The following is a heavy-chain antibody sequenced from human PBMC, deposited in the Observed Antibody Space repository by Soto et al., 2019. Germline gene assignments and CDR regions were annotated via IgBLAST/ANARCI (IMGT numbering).Heavy chain of an antibody. CDR2: ISSSSSYI. CDR1: GFTFSSYS. D-gene: IGHD3-9*01. Sequence: GGSLRLSCAASGFTFSSYSMNWVRQAPGKGLEWVSSISSSSSYIYYADSVKGRFTISRDNAKNSLYLQMNSLRAEDTAVYYCARDFESLAVHYYYYGMDVWGQGTTVTVSS. V-gene: IGHV3-21*01. J-gene: IGHJ6*02. CDR3: ARDFESLAVHYYYYGMDV.